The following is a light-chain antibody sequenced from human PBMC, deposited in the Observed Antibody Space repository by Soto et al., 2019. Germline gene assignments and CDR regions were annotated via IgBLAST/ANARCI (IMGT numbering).Light chain of an antibody. V-gene: IGKV3-15*01. CDR3: QQYNSYSEA. CDR1: QSLSFN. J-gene: IGKJ1*01. CDR2: AAS. Sequence: IVMTQSPPTLSVSQGERATLSCRASQSLSFNLAWYQQKPGQAPRLLIYAASTRATGIPARFSGSGSGTEFTLTISSLQPDDFATYYCQQYNSYSEAFGQGTKVDIK.